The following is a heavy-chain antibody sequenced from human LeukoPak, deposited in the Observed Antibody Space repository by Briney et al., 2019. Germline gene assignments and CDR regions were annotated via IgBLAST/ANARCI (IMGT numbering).Heavy chain of an antibody. J-gene: IGHJ4*02. CDR2: IYHSGST. CDR3: ARCKELLHCDY. D-gene: IGHD1-26*01. Sequence: PSETLSLTCTVSGYSISSGYYWGWIRQPPGKGLEWIGSIYHSGSTYYNPSLKSRVTISVDTSKNQFSLELSSVTAADTAVYYCARCKELLHCDYWGQGTLVTVSS. V-gene: IGHV4-38-2*02. CDR1: GYSISSGYY.